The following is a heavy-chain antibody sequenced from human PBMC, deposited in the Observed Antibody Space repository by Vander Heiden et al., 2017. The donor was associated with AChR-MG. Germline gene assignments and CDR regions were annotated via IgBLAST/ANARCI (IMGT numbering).Heavy chain of an antibody. Sequence: QLQLQESGQGLVKPSQTLSLTCTVSGGPISRGGYYWGWNRQHPGKGMEWIGYIYYSGSTYDHPSLKSRVTISVDTSKNQFSLKLCSVTAADTAVYYCAGDQQRLEFDYWGQGTLVTVSS. J-gene: IGHJ4*02. D-gene: IGHD1-1*01. V-gene: IGHV4-31*03. CDR3: AGDQQRLEFDY. CDR2: IYYSGST. CDR1: GGPISRGGYY.